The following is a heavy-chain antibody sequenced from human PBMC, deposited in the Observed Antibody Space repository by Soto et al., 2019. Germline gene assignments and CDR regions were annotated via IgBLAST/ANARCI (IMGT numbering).Heavy chain of an antibody. D-gene: IGHD7-27*01. CDR1: GGSISSGASY. CDR3: ARVYYLTGDYYGMDV. V-gene: IGHV4-30-4*01. J-gene: IGHJ6*02. Sequence: SAPLCLACTVSGGSISSGASYWSWIRQPPGMGLEWILYIYYIVITYYNPARKSRVTVSVDTSKNQFTLKLSSVTAADTAVYYCARVYYLTGDYYGMDVWGQGTKVTVSS. CDR2: IYYIVIT.